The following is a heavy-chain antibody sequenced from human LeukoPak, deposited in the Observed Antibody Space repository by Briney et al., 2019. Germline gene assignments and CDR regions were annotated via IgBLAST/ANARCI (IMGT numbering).Heavy chain of an antibody. Sequence: SETLSLTCTVSGGSISSSSYYWSWIRQPPGKGLEWIGYIYYSGSTNYNPSLKSRVTISVDTSKNQFSLKLSSVTAADTAVYYCARVPYYDILIFDYWGQGTLVTVSS. CDR2: IYYSGST. V-gene: IGHV4-61*01. J-gene: IGHJ4*02. CDR3: ARVPYYDILIFDY. CDR1: GGSISSSSYY. D-gene: IGHD3-9*01.